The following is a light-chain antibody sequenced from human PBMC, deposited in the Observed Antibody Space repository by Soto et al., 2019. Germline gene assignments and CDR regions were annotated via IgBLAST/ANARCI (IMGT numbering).Light chain of an antibody. V-gene: IGKV3-15*01. CDR2: GAS. Sequence: EIVMTQSPATVSVSTGERATLSCRASQSVSSNVAWYQQKPGQAPRLLIYGASTRATGIPARFSGSGSGTDFTLTINSLQPEDFASYYCQQSYDISPITFGQGTRLEV. J-gene: IGKJ5*01. CDR1: QSVSSN. CDR3: QQSYDISPIT.